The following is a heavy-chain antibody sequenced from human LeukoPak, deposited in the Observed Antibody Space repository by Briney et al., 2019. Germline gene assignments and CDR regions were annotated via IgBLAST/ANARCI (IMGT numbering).Heavy chain of an antibody. CDR3: ATKYSAGWLFDY. J-gene: IGHJ4*02. V-gene: IGHV3-21*01. Sequence: MSGGSLRLSCAASGFTFSSYTMNWVRQAPGKGLELVSSIDNDGSYIYYADSVKGRFTLSRDNAENSVHLQMISLRAEDTAVYYCATKYSAGWLFDYWGQGTLVTVSS. CDR2: IDNDGSYI. D-gene: IGHD5-12*01. CDR1: GFTFSSYT.